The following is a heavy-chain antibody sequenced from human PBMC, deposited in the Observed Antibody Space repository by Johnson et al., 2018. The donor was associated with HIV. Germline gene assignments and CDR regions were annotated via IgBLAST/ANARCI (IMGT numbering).Heavy chain of an antibody. J-gene: IGHJ3*02. CDR1: GFTFSNYP. CDR2: IWYDGSNK. CDR3: ASQRWKQGDAFDI. V-gene: IGHV3-30*04. Sequence: QVQLVESGGGVVQPGRSLRLSCAASGFTFSNYPMHWVRQGPGKGLEWVAVIWYDGSNKYYVDSVKGRFTISRDNSKNTLYLQMNSLRAEDTALYYCASQRWKQGDAFDIWGQGTMVTVSS. D-gene: IGHD4-23*01.